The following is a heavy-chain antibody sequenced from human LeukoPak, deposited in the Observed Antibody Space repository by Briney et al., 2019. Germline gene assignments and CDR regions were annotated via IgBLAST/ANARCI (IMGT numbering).Heavy chain of an antibody. CDR3: ARGYSSGWYTSFDR. CDR2: ISGYNGNT. V-gene: IGHV1-18*01. D-gene: IGHD6-19*01. CDR1: GYTFTSYG. J-gene: IGHJ3*02. Sequence: ASVKVSCKASGYTFTSYGISWVRQAPGQGLEWMGWISGYNGNTKYAQKLQGRVTMTTDASTSTAYMELRSLRSDDTAVYYCARGYSSGWYTSFDRWVQARMVSVSS.